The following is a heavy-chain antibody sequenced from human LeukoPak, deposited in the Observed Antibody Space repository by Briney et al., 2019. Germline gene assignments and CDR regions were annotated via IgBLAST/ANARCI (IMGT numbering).Heavy chain of an antibody. CDR2: IYYSGST. Sequence: PSETLSLTCTVSGGSISSYYWSWIRQPPGKGLEWIGYIYYSGSTNYNPSLKSRVTISVDTSKNQFSLKLSSVTAADTAVYYCARHRKQWLRGLYYFDYWGQGTLVTVSS. CDR3: ARHRKQWLRGLYYFDY. J-gene: IGHJ4*02. V-gene: IGHV4-59*08. CDR1: GGSISSYY. D-gene: IGHD6-19*01.